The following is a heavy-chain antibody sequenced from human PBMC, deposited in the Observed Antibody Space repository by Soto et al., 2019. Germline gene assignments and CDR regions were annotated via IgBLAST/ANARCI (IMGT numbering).Heavy chain of an antibody. Sequence: QVQLQESGPGLVKPSETLSLTCTVSGGSISSYYWSWIRQPPGKGLEWIGYIYYSGSTNYNPSLKSRVTISVDTSKNQFSLKLSSVTAADTAVYYCARASGSHLAPLYFDYWGQGTLVTVSS. CDR2: IYYSGST. J-gene: IGHJ4*02. CDR3: ARASGSHLAPLYFDY. D-gene: IGHD1-26*01. V-gene: IGHV4-59*01. CDR1: GGSISSYY.